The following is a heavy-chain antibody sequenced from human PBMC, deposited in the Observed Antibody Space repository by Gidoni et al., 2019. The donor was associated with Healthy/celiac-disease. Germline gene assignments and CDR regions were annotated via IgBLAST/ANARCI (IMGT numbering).Heavy chain of an antibody. CDR2: MNPNGGKT. D-gene: IGHD5-12*01. V-gene: IGHV1-8*01. Sequence: QVQLVQSGAEVKKPGASVTVSCKASGYTFTSYDINWVRQATGQGLEWMGWMNPNGGKTGDAQKIQGRVTMTRNTSISTAYMELSSLRSEDTAVYYCARGEKHGYSGYDFGYWGQGTLVTVSS. J-gene: IGHJ4*02. CDR3: ARGEKHGYSGYDFGY. CDR1: GYTFTSYD.